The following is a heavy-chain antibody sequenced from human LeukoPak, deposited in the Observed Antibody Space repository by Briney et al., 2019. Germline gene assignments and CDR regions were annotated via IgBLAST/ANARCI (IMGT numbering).Heavy chain of an antibody. D-gene: IGHD3-22*01. CDR1: GGSFSGYY. Sequence: SETLSLTCAVYGGSFSGYYWSWIRQPPGKGLEWIGEINHSGSTNYNPSLMSRVTISVDTSKNQFSLKLSSVTAADTAVYYCARGTPDYYDSSGYYYEDAFDIWGQGTMVTVSS. CDR3: ARGTPDYYDSSGYYYEDAFDI. J-gene: IGHJ3*02. CDR2: INHSGST. V-gene: IGHV4-34*01.